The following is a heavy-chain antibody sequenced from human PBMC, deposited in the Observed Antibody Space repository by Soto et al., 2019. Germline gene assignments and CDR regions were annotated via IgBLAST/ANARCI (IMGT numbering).Heavy chain of an antibody. CDR1: GGSVSSGSYY. CDR2: IYYSGST. CDR3: ARGRFIAAAGRLDY. D-gene: IGHD6-13*01. J-gene: IGHJ4*02. Sequence: SLTCTVSGGSVSSGSYYWSWIRQPPGKGLEWIGYIYYSGSTNYNPSLKSRVTISVDTSKNQFSLKLSSVTAADTAVYYCARGRFIAAAGRLDYWGQGTLVTVSS. V-gene: IGHV4-61*01.